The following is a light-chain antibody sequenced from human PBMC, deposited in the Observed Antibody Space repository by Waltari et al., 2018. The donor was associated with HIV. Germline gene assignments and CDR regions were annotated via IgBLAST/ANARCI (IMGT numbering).Light chain of an antibody. CDR1: QNISSDS. CDR3: QHYDNSPPIT. J-gene: IGKJ3*01. V-gene: IGKV3-20*01. Sequence: EIVLTQSPVTLSLSPGERAALSCKASQNISSDSLAWYQQKFGQSPSLLIYNASTRATDIPDRFSGSGSGTDFTLTISRLQPADFAVYFCQHYDNSPPITFGPGT. CDR2: NAS.